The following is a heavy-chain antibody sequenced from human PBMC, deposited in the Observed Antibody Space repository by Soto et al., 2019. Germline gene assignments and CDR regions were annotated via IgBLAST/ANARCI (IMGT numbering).Heavy chain of an antibody. CDR2: IYWNDDK. CDR3: AHATYYYDSSGYYTSPS. V-gene: IGHV2-5*01. J-gene: IGHJ5*02. CDR1: GFSLSTSGVG. D-gene: IGHD3-22*01. Sequence: SGPTLVNPTQTLTLTCTFSGFSLSTSGVGVGWIRQPPGKALEWLALIYWNDDKRYSPSLKSRLTITKDASKNQVVLTMTNMDPVDTATYYCAHATYYYDSSGYYTSPSWGQGTLVTVSS.